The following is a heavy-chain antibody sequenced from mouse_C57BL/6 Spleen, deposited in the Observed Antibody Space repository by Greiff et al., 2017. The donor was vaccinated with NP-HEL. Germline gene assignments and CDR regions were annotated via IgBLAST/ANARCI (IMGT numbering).Heavy chain of an antibody. CDR3: AISIYYDYDEGFAY. Sequence: QVQLKQPGAELVKPGASVKVSCKASGYTFTSYWMHWVKQRPGQGLEWIGRIHPSASDTNYNQKFKGKATLTVDKSSSTAYMQLSSLTSEDSAVYYCAISIYYDYDEGFAYWGQGTLVTVSA. D-gene: IGHD2-4*01. CDR1: GYTFTSYW. CDR2: IHPSASDT. J-gene: IGHJ3*01. V-gene: IGHV1-74*01.